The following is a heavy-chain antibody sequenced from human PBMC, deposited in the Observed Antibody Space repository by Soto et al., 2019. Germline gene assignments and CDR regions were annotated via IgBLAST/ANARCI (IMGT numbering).Heavy chain of an antibody. Sequence: EVQLLESGGGLVQPGGSLRLSCAPSGFIFSNYAMSWVRQARGKGLEWVSAISGSGAATYYTESVKGRFTISRDNFKNTPYLQMNSLRAEDTAVYYCAKDTGRGGGSGFDYWGQGTLVTVSS. V-gene: IGHV3-23*01. CDR3: AKDTGRGGGSGFDY. J-gene: IGHJ4*02. CDR1: GFIFSNYA. D-gene: IGHD2-15*01. CDR2: ISGSGAAT.